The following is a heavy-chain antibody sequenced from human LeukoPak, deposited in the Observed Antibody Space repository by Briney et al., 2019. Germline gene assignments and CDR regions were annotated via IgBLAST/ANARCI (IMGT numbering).Heavy chain of an antibody. V-gene: IGHV3-7*01. CDR1: GFIFSDHW. CDR2: IKEDGSEK. J-gene: IGHJ4*02. D-gene: IGHD2-21*01. CDR3: ARSVILDY. Sequence: PGGSLRLSCTISGFIFSDHWMSWVRQAPGKGLEWVASIKEDGSEKYYVDSVQGRFTISRDSAKNSLYLHMNSLRAEDAAVYYCARSVILDYWGQGTLVTVSS.